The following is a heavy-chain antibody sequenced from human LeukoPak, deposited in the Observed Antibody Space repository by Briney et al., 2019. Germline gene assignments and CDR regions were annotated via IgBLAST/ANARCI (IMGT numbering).Heavy chain of an antibody. V-gene: IGHV4-30-4*08. Sequence: SETXSLTCTVSGGSISRGDYDWGWIRETGGKGLEWFAYIYYSGITYYNPSLKSRVTISVYTSKNQFSLKLSSVPAADTAVYYCAREGIAARVPFDYWGQGTLVTVSS. CDR2: IYYSGIT. CDR1: GGSISRGDYD. J-gene: IGHJ4*02. D-gene: IGHD6-6*01. CDR3: AREGIAARVPFDY.